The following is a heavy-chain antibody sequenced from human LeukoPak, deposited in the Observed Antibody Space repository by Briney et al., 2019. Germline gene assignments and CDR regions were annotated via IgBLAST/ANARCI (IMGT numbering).Heavy chain of an antibody. V-gene: IGHV3-66*01. CDR2: IYSGGDT. CDR1: GFTVSSNY. D-gene: IGHD3-10*01. Sequence: PGGSLRLSCAASGFTVSSNYMSWVRQAPGEGLEWVSVIYSGGDTYYADSVKGRFTISRDNSKNTLYLQMNSLRAEDTAVYYCARDSAFYGSGSYDRWAMDVWGQGTTVTVSS. CDR3: ARDSAFYGSGSYDRWAMDV. J-gene: IGHJ6*02.